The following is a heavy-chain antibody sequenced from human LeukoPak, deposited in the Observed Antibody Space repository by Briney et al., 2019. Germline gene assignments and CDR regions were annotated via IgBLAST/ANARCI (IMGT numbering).Heavy chain of an antibody. Sequence: ASVKVSCKASGYTLTDYYMHWVRQAPGQGLEWMGRINPNSGGTNYAQKFQGRVTMTRDTSISTVYMELSRLRTDDTAVYYCARVGYYESSGYYEYWGQGTLVTVSS. J-gene: IGHJ4*02. CDR1: GYTLTDYY. CDR2: INPNSGGT. CDR3: ARVGYYESSGYYEY. V-gene: IGHV1-2*06. D-gene: IGHD3-22*01.